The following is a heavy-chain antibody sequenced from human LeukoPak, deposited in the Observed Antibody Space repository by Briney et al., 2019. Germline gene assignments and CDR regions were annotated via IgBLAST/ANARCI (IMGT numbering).Heavy chain of an antibody. CDR1: GFTFSDYY. D-gene: IGHD1-26*01. CDR3: ARAYSERYGLGYYYMDV. Sequence: PGGSLRLSCAASGFTFSDYYMNWIRQAPGKGLEWVSYISCGGGTRSYADSVKGRFTISRDNAKNSLYLQMNSLRVEDTAVYYCARAYSERYGLGYYYMDVWGKGTTVTVSS. V-gene: IGHV3-11*04. J-gene: IGHJ6*03. CDR2: ISCGGGTR.